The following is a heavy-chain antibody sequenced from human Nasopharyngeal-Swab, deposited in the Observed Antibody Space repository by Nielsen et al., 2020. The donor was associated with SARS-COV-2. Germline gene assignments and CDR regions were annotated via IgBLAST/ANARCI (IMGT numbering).Heavy chain of an antibody. CDR2: TYSRSQWYN. CDR3: ASFAQGSPSLY. V-gene: IGHV6-1*01. CDR1: GDSVSSTIAA. J-gene: IGHJ4*02. Sequence: SQTLSLTCAISGDSVSSTIAAWHWIRQSPSRGLEWLGRTYSRSQWYNDYAVSVRSRITISPDISKNQFSLHLNSVTPEDTAVYYCASFAQGSPSLYWGQGILVTVSS.